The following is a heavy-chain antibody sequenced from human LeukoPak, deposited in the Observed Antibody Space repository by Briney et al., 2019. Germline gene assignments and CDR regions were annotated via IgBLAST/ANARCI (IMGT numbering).Heavy chain of an antibody. V-gene: IGHV3-23*01. CDR3: AKNMVRGPRHPLFDH. CDR2: ISGSGGST. Sequence: PGGSLRLSCAASGFTVSSNYMSWVRQAPGKGLEWVSAISGSGGSTYYADSVKGRFTISRDNSKNTLYLQMNSLRAEDTAVYYCAKNMVRGPRHPLFDHWGQGTLVTVSS. D-gene: IGHD3-10*01. J-gene: IGHJ4*02. CDR1: GFTVSSNY.